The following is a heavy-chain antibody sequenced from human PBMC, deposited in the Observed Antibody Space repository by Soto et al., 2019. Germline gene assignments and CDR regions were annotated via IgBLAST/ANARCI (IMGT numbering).Heavy chain of an antibody. CDR1: AITYRSYG. D-gene: IGHD6-19*01. J-gene: IGHJ4*02. V-gene: IGHV3-30*18. Sequence: RRRSWSAAAITYRSYGSHLFRQAPGKWLQWAGVSSYDGSNKYYADYVKGRFTISRNNSKNTLYLQMNSLRAEDTAVYSCAKHLRLKAIALAGECDYWRQGTLVTFCS. CDR2: SSYDGSNK. CDR3: AKHLRLKAIALAGECDY.